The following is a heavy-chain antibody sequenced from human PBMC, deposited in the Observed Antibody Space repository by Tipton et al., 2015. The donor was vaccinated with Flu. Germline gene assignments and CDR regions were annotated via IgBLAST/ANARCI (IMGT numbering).Heavy chain of an antibody. CDR3: ARSRFGELTAANPYWYFDL. CDR1: GGSISSYY. V-gene: IGHV4-4*07. CDR2: IYTSGST. Sequence: TLSLTCTVSGGSISSYYWSWIRQPAGKGLEWIGRIYTSGSTNYNPSLKSRVTMSVDTSKNQFSLKLSSVTAADTAVYYCARSRFGELTAANPYWYFDLWGRGTLVTVSS. D-gene: IGHD3-10*01. J-gene: IGHJ2*01.